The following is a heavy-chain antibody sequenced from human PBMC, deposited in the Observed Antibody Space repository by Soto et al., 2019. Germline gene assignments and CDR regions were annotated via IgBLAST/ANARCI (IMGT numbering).Heavy chain of an antibody. J-gene: IGHJ6*02. CDR2: ISSSSSYI. CDR3: ARDALWFGELLYGMDV. Sequence: GGSLRLSCAASGFTFSSYSMNWVRQAPGKGLEWVSSISSSSSYIYYADSVKGRFTISRDNAKNSLYLQMNSLRAEGTAVYYCARDALWFGELLYGMDVWGQGTTVTVSS. D-gene: IGHD3-10*01. V-gene: IGHV3-21*01. CDR1: GFTFSSYS.